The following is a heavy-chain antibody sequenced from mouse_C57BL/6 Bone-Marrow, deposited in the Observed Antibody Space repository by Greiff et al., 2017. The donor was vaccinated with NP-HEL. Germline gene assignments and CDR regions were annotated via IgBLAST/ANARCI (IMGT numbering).Heavy chain of an antibody. CDR3: ARLGGTGTDY. D-gene: IGHD4-1*01. J-gene: IGHJ2*01. CDR2: INPDVGYT. CDR1: GYAFSSSW. V-gene: IGHV1-82*01. Sequence: QVQLKQSGPELVKPGASVKISCKASGYAFSSSWMNWVKQRPGKGLGWIGCINPDVGYTNYNGKFKGKATLTADKSSSTAYMQLSSLASEDSAVYSCARLGGTGTDYWGKGTTLTVSS.